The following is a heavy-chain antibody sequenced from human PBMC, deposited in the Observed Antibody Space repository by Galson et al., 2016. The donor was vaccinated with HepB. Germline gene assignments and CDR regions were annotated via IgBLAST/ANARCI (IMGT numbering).Heavy chain of an antibody. CDR3: GQYISKSSYYPY. CDR1: GFSLPTTGVG. Sequence: PALVKPTQTLTLTYSFSGFSLPTTGVGVGWIRQPPGKALEWLGLIYWDDDTRYSPSLRSRLTITKDTSKNQVVLTMTNMGAVDTATYYCGQYISKSSYYPYWGQGSLVTVSS. V-gene: IGHV2-5*02. D-gene: IGHD1-26*01. J-gene: IGHJ4*02. CDR2: IYWDDDT.